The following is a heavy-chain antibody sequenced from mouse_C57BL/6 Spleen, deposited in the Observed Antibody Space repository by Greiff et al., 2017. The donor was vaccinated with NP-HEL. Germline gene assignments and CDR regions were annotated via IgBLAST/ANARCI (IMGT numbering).Heavy chain of an antibody. D-gene: IGHD1-1*01. V-gene: IGHV5-17*01. CDR1: GFTFSDYG. CDR2: ISSGSSTI. J-gene: IGHJ4*01. Sequence: EVMLVESGGGLVKPGGSLKLSCAASGFTFSDYGMHWVRQAPEKGLEWVAYISSGSSTIYYADTVKGRFTISRDNAKNTLFLQMTSLRSEDTAMYYCARGDYGSSFHYAMDYWGQGTSVTVSS. CDR3: ARGDYGSSFHYAMDY.